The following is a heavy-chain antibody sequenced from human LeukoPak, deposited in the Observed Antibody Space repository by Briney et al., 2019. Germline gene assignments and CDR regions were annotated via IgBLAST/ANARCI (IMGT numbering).Heavy chain of an antibody. J-gene: IGHJ4*02. CDR3: ARQDLAAAGIDY. Sequence: PSETLSLTCTVSGGSISSSSYYWGWVRQPPGKGREWLGSIYYSGSTYYNPSLKSRVTISVDTSKNQFSLKLSSVTAADTAVYYCARQDLAAAGIDYWGQGTLVTVSS. D-gene: IGHD6-13*01. V-gene: IGHV4-39*01. CDR2: IYYSGST. CDR1: GGSISSSSYY.